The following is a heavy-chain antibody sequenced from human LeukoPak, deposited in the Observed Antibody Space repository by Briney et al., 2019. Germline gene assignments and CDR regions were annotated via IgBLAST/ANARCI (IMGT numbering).Heavy chain of an antibody. Sequence: PSETLSLTCTVSGGSISSYYWSWIRQPPGKGLEWIGYIYYSGSTNYNPSLKSRVTISVDTSKNQFSLELSSVTAADTAVYYCARASFGWYLDYWGQGTLVTVSS. V-gene: IGHV4-59*12. CDR3: ARASFGWYLDY. CDR1: GGSISSYY. CDR2: IYYSGST. J-gene: IGHJ4*02. D-gene: IGHD6-19*01.